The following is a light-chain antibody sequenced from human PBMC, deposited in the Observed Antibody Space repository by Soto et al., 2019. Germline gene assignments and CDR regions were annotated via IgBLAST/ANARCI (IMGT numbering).Light chain of an antibody. V-gene: IGKV1-39*01. Sequence: DIQMTQSPSSLSAFVGDRVAITCRASQNISFYLNWYQQKPGKAPKLLIYTASNLQSGVPSRFSGSGSGTDFNLTINSLQPEDFATYYCQQSYSTPRTFGQGTKVDNK. J-gene: IGKJ1*01. CDR3: QQSYSTPRT. CDR2: TAS. CDR1: QNISFY.